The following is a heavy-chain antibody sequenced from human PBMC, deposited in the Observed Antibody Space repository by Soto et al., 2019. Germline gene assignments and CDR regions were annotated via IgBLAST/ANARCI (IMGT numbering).Heavy chain of an antibody. D-gene: IGHD3-10*01. J-gene: IGHJ3*02. CDR3: ARGEVRGPFDI. Sequence: SETLSLTCTVSGDSMKSHDYYWGWIRQPPGKGPEWIGYIHNSGSTSYNPSLKSRLTISSDMSKNNFSLRLNSVTAADTALYFCARGEVRGPFDIWGQGTKVTVSS. CDR1: GDSMKSHDYY. V-gene: IGHV4-30-4*01. CDR2: IHNSGST.